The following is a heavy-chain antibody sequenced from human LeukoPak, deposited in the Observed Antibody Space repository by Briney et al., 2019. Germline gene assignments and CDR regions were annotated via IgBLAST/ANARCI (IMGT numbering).Heavy chain of an antibody. CDR2: ISGSGGST. D-gene: IGHD2-2*01. CDR3: AKDRLGYCSSTSCYFTYFDY. V-gene: IGHV3-23*01. J-gene: IGHJ4*02. Sequence: GGSLRLSCAPSGFTFSSYAMSWVRQAPGKGLEWVSAISGSGGSTYYADSVKGRFTISRDNSKNTLYLQINSLRAEDTAVYYCAKDRLGYCSSTSCYFTYFDYWGQGTLVTVSS. CDR1: GFTFSSYA.